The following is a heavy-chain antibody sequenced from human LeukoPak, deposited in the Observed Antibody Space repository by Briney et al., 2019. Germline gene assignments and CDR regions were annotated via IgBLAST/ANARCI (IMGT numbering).Heavy chain of an antibody. CDR1: GFTFSSYA. J-gene: IGHJ4*02. CDR3: AKDFRQQLVRDRVGGRVY. V-gene: IGHV3-23*01. CDR2: ISGSGGST. D-gene: IGHD6-13*01. Sequence: PGGSLRLSCAASGFTFSSYAMSWVRQAPGKGLEWVSAISGSGGSTYYADSVKGRLANTRDNSKNTLYLKMNSLKPEDTAVYYCAKDFRQQLVRDRVGGRVYWGQGTLVTVSS.